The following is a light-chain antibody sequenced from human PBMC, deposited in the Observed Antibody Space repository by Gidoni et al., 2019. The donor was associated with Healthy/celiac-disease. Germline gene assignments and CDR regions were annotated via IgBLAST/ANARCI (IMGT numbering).Light chain of an antibody. Sequence: EIVLTPSPATLSLSPGESATLSCRASQLVSSYLAWYQQKPGQAPRLLIYDASNRATGVPARFSGSGSGTDFTLTISSLEPEDFAVYYCQQRSNWPRTFGGXTKVEIK. V-gene: IGKV3-11*01. CDR2: DAS. CDR1: QLVSSY. CDR3: QQRSNWPRT. J-gene: IGKJ4*01.